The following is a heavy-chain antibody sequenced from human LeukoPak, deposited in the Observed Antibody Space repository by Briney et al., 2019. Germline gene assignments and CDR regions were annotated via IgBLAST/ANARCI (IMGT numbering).Heavy chain of an antibody. CDR1: GFTFSDYY. J-gene: IGHJ4*02. CDR2: ISSSSYT. D-gene: IGHD6-19*01. CDR3: ARGAAVAGRGYFDY. V-gene: IGHV3-11*05. Sequence: KPGGSLRLSCAASGFTFSDYYMSWIRQAPGKGLEWVSYISSSSYTNYADSVKGRFTISRDNAKNSLYLQMNSLRAEDTAVYYCARGAAVAGRGYFDYWGQGTLVTVSS.